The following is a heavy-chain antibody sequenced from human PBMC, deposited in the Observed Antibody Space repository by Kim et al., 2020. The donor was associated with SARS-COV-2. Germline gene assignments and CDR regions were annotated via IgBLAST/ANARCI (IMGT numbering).Heavy chain of an antibody. D-gene: IGHD3-22*01. V-gene: IGHV4-34*01. CDR2: INHSGST. J-gene: IGHJ6*02. CDR1: GGSFSGYY. Sequence: SETLSLTCAVYGGSFSGYYWSWIRQPPVKGLEWIGEINHSGSTNYNPSLKSRVTISVDTSKNQFSLKLTSVTAADTAVYYCARVTITMIVVVIMPYYYYGLDVWGQGTTVTVSS. CDR3: ARVTITMIVVVIMPYYYYGLDV.